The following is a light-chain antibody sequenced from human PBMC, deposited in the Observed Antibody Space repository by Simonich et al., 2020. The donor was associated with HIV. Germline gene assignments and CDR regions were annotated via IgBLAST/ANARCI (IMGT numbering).Light chain of an antibody. Sequence: NFMLTQPHSVSESPGKTVTISCTRSSGSIASNYVQWYQQRPGRAPTTVIYEDNQRPSGVPDRFSGSIDSSSNSASLTSSGLKTEDEADYYCQTWGTGIRVFGGGTKLTVL. CDR3: QTWGTGIRV. CDR1: SGSIASNY. CDR2: EDN. V-gene: IGLV6-57*03. J-gene: IGLJ2*01.